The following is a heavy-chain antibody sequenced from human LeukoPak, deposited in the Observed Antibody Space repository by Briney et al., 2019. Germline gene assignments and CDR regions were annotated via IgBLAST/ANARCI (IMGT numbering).Heavy chain of an antibody. D-gene: IGHD6-13*01. CDR1: GFTFSSYG. Sequence: PGGSLRLSCAASGFTFSSYGMHWVRQAPGKGLEWVAVISYDGSNKYYADSVKGRFTISGDNSKNTLYLQMNSLRAEDTAVYYCAKFPGIAAAGTFYWGQGTLVTVSS. J-gene: IGHJ4*02. CDR2: ISYDGSNK. CDR3: AKFPGIAAAGTFY. V-gene: IGHV3-30*18.